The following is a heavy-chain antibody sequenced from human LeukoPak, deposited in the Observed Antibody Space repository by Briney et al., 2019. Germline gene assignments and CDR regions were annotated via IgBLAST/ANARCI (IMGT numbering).Heavy chain of an antibody. V-gene: IGHV4-59*11. Sequence: PSETLSLTCSVSGDSISSLYWNWIRQPPGKGLEWIGFIYHSGTVTYNPSLKSRGTMSVDTSKNQVSLKLTPVTAADTAVYYCAKSRLGTDTSTVHSFVYWGQGILVTVSS. J-gene: IGHJ4*02. D-gene: IGHD4-11*01. CDR1: GDSISSLY. CDR3: AKSRLGTDTSTVHSFVY. CDR2: IYHSGTV.